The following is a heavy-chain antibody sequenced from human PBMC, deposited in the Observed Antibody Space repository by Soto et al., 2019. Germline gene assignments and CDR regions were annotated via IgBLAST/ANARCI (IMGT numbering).Heavy chain of an antibody. CDR1: GFTFSSYG. Sequence: QVQLVESGGGVVQPGRSLRLSCAASGFTFSSYGMHWVRQAPGKGLEWVAVIWYDGSNKYYADSVKGRFTISRDNSKNTLYLQINSPRAEDTAVYYCARENGYSPLDYWGQGTLVTVSS. J-gene: IGHJ4*02. CDR2: IWYDGSNK. CDR3: ARENGYSPLDY. D-gene: IGHD5-18*01. V-gene: IGHV3-33*01.